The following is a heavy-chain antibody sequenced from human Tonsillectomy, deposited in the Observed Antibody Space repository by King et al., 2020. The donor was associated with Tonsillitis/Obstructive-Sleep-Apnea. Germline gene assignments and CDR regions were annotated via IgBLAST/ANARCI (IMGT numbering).Heavy chain of an antibody. J-gene: IGHJ4*02. CDR3: ARDLPLVVIPAAIKGGFDY. V-gene: IGHV3-30*04. CDR1: GFTFRSYA. Sequence: VQLVESGGGVVQPGRSLRLSCAASGFTFRSYAMHWVRQAPGKGLEWMAVISFDGSNKYYADSVKGRFTISRDNSKNTLYLQMNSLRVEDTAVYYCARDLPLVVIPAAIKGGFDYWGQGTLVTVSS. CDR2: ISFDGSNK. D-gene: IGHD2-2*02.